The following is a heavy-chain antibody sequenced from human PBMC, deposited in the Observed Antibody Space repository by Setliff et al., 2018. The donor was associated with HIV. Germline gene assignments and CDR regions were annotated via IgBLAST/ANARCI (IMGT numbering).Heavy chain of an antibody. J-gene: IGHJ4*02. V-gene: IGHV4-4*09. CDR3: EVAGQ. D-gene: IGHD6-19*01. CDR2: IYISGST. Sequence: KSSETLSLTCTVSGGSISSYYWSWIRQPPGKGLEWIGYIYISGSTNYNPSLKSRVTISADTSKNQFSLKLSSVTAADTAVYYCEVAGQWGQGTLVTVSS. CDR1: GGSISSYY.